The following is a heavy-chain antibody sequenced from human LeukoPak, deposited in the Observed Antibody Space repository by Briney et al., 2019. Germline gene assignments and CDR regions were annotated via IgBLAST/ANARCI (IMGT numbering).Heavy chain of an antibody. CDR1: GFTFSSYA. D-gene: IGHD6-6*01. CDR3: AKDRWRRSSGGFDY. CDR2: ISYDGSNK. J-gene: IGHJ4*02. Sequence: GGSLRLSCAASGFTFSSYAMHWVRQAPGKGLEWVAVISYDGSNKYYADSVKGRFTISRDDSKNTLHLQMNSLRAEDTAVYYCAKDRWRRSSGGFDYWGQGTLVTVSS. V-gene: IGHV3-30-3*01.